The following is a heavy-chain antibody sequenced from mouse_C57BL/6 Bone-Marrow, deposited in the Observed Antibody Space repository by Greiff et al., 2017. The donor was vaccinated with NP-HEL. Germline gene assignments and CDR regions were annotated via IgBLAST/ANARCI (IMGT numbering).Heavy chain of an antibody. CDR1: GYTFTSYG. Sequence: QVQLQQSGAELARPGASVKLSCKASGYTFTSYGISWVKQRTGQGLEWIGEIYPRSGNTYYTEKFKGQATLTADKSSSTAYMELRSLTSEDSAVYFCARDSSSYWYFDVWGTGTTVTVSS. J-gene: IGHJ1*03. D-gene: IGHD1-1*01. CDR2: IYPRSGNT. CDR3: ARDSSSYWYFDV. V-gene: IGHV1-81*01.